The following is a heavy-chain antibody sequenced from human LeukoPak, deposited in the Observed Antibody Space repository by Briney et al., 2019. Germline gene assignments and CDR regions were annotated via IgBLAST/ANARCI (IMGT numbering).Heavy chain of an antibody. CDR2: IIPIFGTA. CDR3: ARGKDIVVVPAVKREEYYYYYYMDV. Sequence: EASVKVSCKASGGTFSSYAISWVRQAPGQGLEWMGGIIPIFGTANYAQKFQGRVTITADESTSTAYMELSSLRSEDTAVYYCARGKDIVVVPAVKREEYYYYYYMDVWGKGTTVTVSS. J-gene: IGHJ6*03. CDR1: GGTFSSYA. V-gene: IGHV1-69*13. D-gene: IGHD2-2*01.